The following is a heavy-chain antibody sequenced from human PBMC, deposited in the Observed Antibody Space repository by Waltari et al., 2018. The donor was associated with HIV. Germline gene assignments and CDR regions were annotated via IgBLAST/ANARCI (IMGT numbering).Heavy chain of an antibody. Sequence: QVQLVEAGGGVVQPGRSLRLYCAGSGFTFSSYALHWVRQAPGKGLGWVAVISYDGSNKYYADAVKGRFTISRDNSKNTLYLQMNSLRAEDTAVYYCARDPQYCSSTSCSYYFDYWGQGTLVTVSS. J-gene: IGHJ4*02. V-gene: IGHV3-30-3*01. CDR1: GFTFSSYA. CDR3: ARDPQYCSSTSCSYYFDY. CDR2: ISYDGSNK. D-gene: IGHD2-2*01.